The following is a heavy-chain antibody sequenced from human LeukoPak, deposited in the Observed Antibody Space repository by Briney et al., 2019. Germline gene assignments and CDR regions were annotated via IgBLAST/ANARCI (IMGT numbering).Heavy chain of an antibody. CDR1: GFTFSSYA. J-gene: IGHJ4*02. Sequence: PGGSLRLSCAASGFTFSSYAMSWARQAPGKGLEWVSAISGSGGSTYYADSVKGRFTISRDNSKNTLYLQMNSLRAEDTAVYYCAKEGVYCSGGSCYTSYYFDYWGQGTLVTVSS. CDR2: ISGSGGST. D-gene: IGHD2-15*01. CDR3: AKEGVYCSGGSCYTSYYFDY. V-gene: IGHV3-23*01.